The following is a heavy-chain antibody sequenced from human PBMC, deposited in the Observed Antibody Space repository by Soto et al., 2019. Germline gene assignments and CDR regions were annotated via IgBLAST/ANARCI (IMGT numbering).Heavy chain of an antibody. J-gene: IGHJ4*02. D-gene: IGHD3-16*01. CDR2: IYYSGNT. CDR1: GGSTSSDNY. V-gene: IGHV4-30-4*01. CDR3: AREGGESSDGLYYFDS. Sequence: SATLSLTCTVSGGSTSSDNYWSWIRPPPGKGLEWIGHIYYSGNTDYNPSLKSRLAISIDTSKNQFSLKLSSVTAADTAVYFCAREGGESSDGLYYFDSWGQGSLVTVSS.